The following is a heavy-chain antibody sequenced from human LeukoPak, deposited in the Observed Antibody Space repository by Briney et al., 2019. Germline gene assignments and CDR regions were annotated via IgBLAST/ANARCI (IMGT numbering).Heavy chain of an antibody. CDR1: EFTFSNYV. V-gene: IGHV3-23*01. CDR3: ATSWGPDTSAFRWGRDGMDV. Sequence: GGSLRLSCAASEFTFSNYVMNWVRQAPGKGLEWVSSIRQSGDITYYADSVKGRFTISRDNSKNTLSLQMNSLSREDTAIYYCATSWGPDTSAFRWGRDGMDVWGQGTTVIVS. CDR2: IRQSGDIT. D-gene: IGHD3-16*01. J-gene: IGHJ6*02.